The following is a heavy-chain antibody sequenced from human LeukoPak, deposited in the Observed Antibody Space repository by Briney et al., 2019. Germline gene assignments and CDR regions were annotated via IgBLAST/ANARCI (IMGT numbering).Heavy chain of an antibody. CDR3: ARYCSGGSCYGDWFDP. Sequence: PGGSLRLSCAASGFTFSSYWMHWVCQAPGKGLVWVSRINSDGSSTRYADSVKGRFTISRDNAKNSLYLQMTSLRAEDTALYYCARYCSGGSCYGDWFDPWGQGTLVTVSS. V-gene: IGHV3-74*01. J-gene: IGHJ5*02. CDR1: GFTFSSYW. CDR2: INSDGSST. D-gene: IGHD2-15*01.